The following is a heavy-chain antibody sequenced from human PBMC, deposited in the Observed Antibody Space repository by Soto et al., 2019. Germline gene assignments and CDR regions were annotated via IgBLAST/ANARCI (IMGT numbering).Heavy chain of an antibody. Sequence: SETLSLTCTVSGGSISSSSYYWGWLRQPPGKGLEWIGSIYYSGSTYYNPSLKSRVTISVDTSKNQFSLKLSSVTAADTAVYYCARRGKVITTNYGMDVWGQGTTVTVSS. CDR3: ARRGKVITTNYGMDV. CDR2: IYYSGST. D-gene: IGHD4-4*01. V-gene: IGHV4-39*01. CDR1: GGSISSSSYY. J-gene: IGHJ6*02.